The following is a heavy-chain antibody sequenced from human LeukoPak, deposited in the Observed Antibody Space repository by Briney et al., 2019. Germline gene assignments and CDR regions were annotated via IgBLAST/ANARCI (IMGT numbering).Heavy chain of an antibody. V-gene: IGHV5-51*06. J-gene: IGHJ5*02. CDR2: IYPGDSDT. CDR3: ARRRGIPNWFDP. Sequence: GGSLRLSCKGSGYSFATYWIGWVRQMPGKGLEWLGTIYPGDSDTRYSPSFQGQVTISVDKSISTAYLQWSSLRASDTAMYYCARRRGIPNWFDPWGQGTLVTVSS. D-gene: IGHD3-16*01. CDR1: GYSFATYW.